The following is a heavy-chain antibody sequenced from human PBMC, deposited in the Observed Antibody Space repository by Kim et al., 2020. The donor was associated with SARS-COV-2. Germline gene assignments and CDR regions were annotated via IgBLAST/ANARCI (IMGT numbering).Heavy chain of an antibody. Sequence: SETLSLTCAVYGGSFSGYYWSWIRQPPGKGLEWIGEINHSGSTNYNPSLKSRVTITVDTSKNQFSLKLSSVTAADTAVYYCAGAPYYYDSSGYSDWGQGTMVAVSS. CDR1: GGSFSGYY. J-gene: IGHJ4*02. D-gene: IGHD3-22*01. CDR3: AGAPYYYDSSGYSD. CDR2: INHSGST. V-gene: IGHV4-34*01.